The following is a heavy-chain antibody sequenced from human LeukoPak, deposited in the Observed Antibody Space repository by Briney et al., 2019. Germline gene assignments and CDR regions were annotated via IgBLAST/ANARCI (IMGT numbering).Heavy chain of an antibody. CDR1: GFTFSSYV. Sequence: GGSLRLSCAASGFTFSSYVMSWVRQAPGKGLEWVSTISDRGGSTFYADSVKGRFTVSRDNSKNTLYLQMNSLRAEDTAVYYCAKGPYGSGSYYNGPAPYYFDYWGQGTLVTVSS. J-gene: IGHJ4*02. D-gene: IGHD3-10*01. V-gene: IGHV3-23*01. CDR2: ISDRGGST. CDR3: AKGPYGSGSYYNGPAPYYFDY.